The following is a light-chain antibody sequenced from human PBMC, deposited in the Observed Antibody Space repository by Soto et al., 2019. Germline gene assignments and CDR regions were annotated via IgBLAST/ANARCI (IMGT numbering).Light chain of an antibody. Sequence: EIVLTQSPGTLSLSPGERATLSCRASQSVSSSYLAWYQQKPGQAPRLLIYGASSRATGIPDRFSGSGSGADFTRTISRLEPEEFAVYYWQQYGSSPPYTFGQGTKLEIK. CDR3: QQYGSSPPYT. CDR1: QSVSSSY. V-gene: IGKV3-20*01. J-gene: IGKJ2*01. CDR2: GAS.